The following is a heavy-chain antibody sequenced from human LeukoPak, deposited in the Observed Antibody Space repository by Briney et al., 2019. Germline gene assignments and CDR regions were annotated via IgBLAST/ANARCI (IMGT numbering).Heavy chain of an antibody. Sequence: PGGSLRLSCAASGFTFSSYWMHWVRQAPGKGLVWVSRINSDGSTTNYADSVKGRFTISRDNAKNSLYLQMNSLRSDDTAVYYCARDECISNSCYCGYWGQGTLVTVSS. V-gene: IGHV3-74*01. CDR3: ARDECISNSCYCGY. J-gene: IGHJ4*02. CDR1: GFTFSSYW. D-gene: IGHD2-2*01. CDR2: INSDGSTT.